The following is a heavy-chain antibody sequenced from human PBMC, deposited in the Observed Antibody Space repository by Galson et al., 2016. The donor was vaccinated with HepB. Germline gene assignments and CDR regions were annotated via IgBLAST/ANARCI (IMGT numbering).Heavy chain of an antibody. Sequence: QSGAEVKKPGESLRISCKSSGYDFASYWISWVRQMPGKGLEWMGRIDPSDSLTKYSPSFQGHVTISADKSISTAYLQWSSLKASDTAMYFCARQLDSSWMGRGKYWGQGTLVTVSS. J-gene: IGHJ4*02. CDR2: IDPSDSLT. V-gene: IGHV5-10-1*01. CDR3: ARQLDSSWMGRGKY. CDR1: GYDFASYW. D-gene: IGHD6-13*01.